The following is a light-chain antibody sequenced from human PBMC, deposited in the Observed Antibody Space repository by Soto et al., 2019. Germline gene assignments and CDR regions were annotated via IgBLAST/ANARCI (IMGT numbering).Light chain of an antibody. CDR3: QQSYSTPWT. CDR2: AAS. V-gene: IGKV1-39*01. Sequence: DIQMTQSPSSLSASVGDRVTITCRASQSISSYLNWYQQKPGKAPKLLIYAASSLQSVVPSRFSGSGYGTDFTLTISSLQPEDFATYYCQQSYSTPWTFGQGNQLEIK. CDR1: QSISSY. J-gene: IGKJ1*01.